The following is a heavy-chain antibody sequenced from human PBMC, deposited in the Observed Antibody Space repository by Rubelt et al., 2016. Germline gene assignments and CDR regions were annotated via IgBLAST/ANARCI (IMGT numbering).Heavy chain of an antibody. D-gene: IGHD3-3*01. J-gene: IGHJ6*02. Sequence: QVQLVQSGAEVKNPGASVKVSCKASGYTFTSYGISWVRQAPGQGLEWMGWISAYNGNPNYAQKVQGRGTMTAGTSTRTAYMERRGLRSDDTAVYYGARDIIHDRITHNDVWGQGTTVTVSS. CDR2: ISAYNGNP. CDR1: GYTFTSYG. V-gene: IGHV1-18*01. CDR3: ARDIIHDRITHNDV.